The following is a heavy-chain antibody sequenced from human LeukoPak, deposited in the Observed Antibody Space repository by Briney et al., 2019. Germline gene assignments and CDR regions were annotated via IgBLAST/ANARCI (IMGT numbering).Heavy chain of an antibody. J-gene: IGHJ3*02. CDR3: ARDPTTLRDAFDI. D-gene: IGHD1-14*01. CDR1: GFTFSNYG. V-gene: IGHV3-23*01. Sequence: GGSLRLSCAASGFTFSNYGMTWVRQAPGKGLEWVSAISGSGGSTYYADSVKGRFTISRDNSENTLYLQMNSLRAEDTAVYYCARDPTTLRDAFDIWGQGTVVTVSS. CDR2: ISGSGGST.